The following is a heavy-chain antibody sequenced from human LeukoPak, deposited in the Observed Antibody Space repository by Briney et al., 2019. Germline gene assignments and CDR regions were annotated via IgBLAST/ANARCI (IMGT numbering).Heavy chain of an antibody. CDR3: ARGMVRGVMEIDY. Sequence: SETLSLTCAVYGGSFSGYYWSWIRQPPGKGLEWIGYIYYSGSTNYNPSLKSRVTISVDTSKNQFSLKLSSVTAADTAVYYCARGMVRGVMEIDYWGQGTLVTVSS. CDR1: GGSFSGYY. J-gene: IGHJ4*02. V-gene: IGHV4-59*01. D-gene: IGHD3-10*01. CDR2: IYYSGST.